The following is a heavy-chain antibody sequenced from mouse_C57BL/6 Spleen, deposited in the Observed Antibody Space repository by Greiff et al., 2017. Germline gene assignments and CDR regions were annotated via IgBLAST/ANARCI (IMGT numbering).Heavy chain of an antibody. CDR3: ARDVRMDAMDY. V-gene: IGHV2-9-1*01. Sequence: VKLVESGPGLVAPSQSLSITCTVSGFSLTSYAISWVSQPPGKGLEWLGVIWTGGGTNYNSALKSSLSIRKDNSKSQVVLQMNSLRTDDTARYYCARDVRMDAMDYWGQGTPVTVAS. J-gene: IGHJ4*01. D-gene: IGHD2-3*01. CDR1: GFSLTSYA. CDR2: IWTGGGT.